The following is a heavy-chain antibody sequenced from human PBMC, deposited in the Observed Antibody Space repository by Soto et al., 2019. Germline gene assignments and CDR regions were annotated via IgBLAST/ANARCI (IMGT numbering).Heavy chain of an antibody. CDR1: GFTFSRYG. V-gene: IGHV3-33*01. CDR3: ARDDDVGDNGFDY. D-gene: IGHD4-17*01. CDR2: ILADDSDR. Sequence: QVHLVESGGGVVQPGRSLRLSCAASGFTFSRYGMHWVRQAPGKGLEWLAVILADDSDRDYADSVKGRFSISRDNSKNSLYLQMNSLRAEDTAVYYCARDDDVGDNGFDYWGQGTLVTVSS. J-gene: IGHJ4*02.